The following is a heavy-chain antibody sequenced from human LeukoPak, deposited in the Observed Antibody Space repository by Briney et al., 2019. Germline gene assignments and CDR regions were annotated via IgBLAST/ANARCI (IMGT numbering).Heavy chain of an antibody. CDR1: GFTFDDYA. V-gene: IGHV3-9*01. CDR2: ISWNSGSI. Sequence: GGSLRLSCAASGFTFDDYAMHWVRQAPGKGLEWVSGISWNSGSIGYADSVKGRFTFSRDNAKNSLYLQMNSLRAEDTALYYCAKDSYGGTWHFDYWGQGTLVTVSS. CDR3: AKDSYGGTWHFDY. D-gene: IGHD4-23*01. J-gene: IGHJ4*02.